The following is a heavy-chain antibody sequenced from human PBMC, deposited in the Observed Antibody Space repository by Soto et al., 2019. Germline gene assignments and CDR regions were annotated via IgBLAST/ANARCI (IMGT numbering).Heavy chain of an antibody. CDR2: ISYDGSNK. J-gene: IGHJ6*02. V-gene: IGHV3-30-3*01. CDR1: GFTFSSYA. CDR3: ARDKLVWDYYYGMDV. Sequence: GGSLRLSCAASGFTFSSYAMHWVRQAPGKGLEWVAVISYDGSNKYYADSVKGRFTISRDNSKNTLYLQMNSLRAEDTTVYYCARDKLVWDYYYGMDVWGQGTTVTVYS. D-gene: IGHD3-16*01.